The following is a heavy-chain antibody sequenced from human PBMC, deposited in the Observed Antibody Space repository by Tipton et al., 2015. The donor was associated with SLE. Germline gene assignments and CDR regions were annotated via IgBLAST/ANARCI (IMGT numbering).Heavy chain of an antibody. CDR3: ARDLVYCGGECWDDTFDI. CDR1: GGTFSNSV. Sequence: QSGAEVKKPGSSVKVSCKASGGTFSNSVFSWVRQAPGQGLEWMGGTIPIFGPSNYAQRFQGRLTITTDASTTIVYMDLSSLRSEDTAVYYCARDLVYCGGECWDDTFDIWGQGTMVTVSS. D-gene: IGHD2-21*01. J-gene: IGHJ3*02. V-gene: IGHV1-69*05. CDR2: TIPIFGPS.